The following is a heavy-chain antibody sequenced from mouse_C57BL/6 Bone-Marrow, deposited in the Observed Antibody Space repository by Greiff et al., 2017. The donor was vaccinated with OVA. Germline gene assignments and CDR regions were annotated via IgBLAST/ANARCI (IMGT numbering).Heavy chain of an antibody. V-gene: IGHV1-50*01. J-gene: IGHJ1*03. CDR2: IDPSDSYT. CDR3: AREAYGSSYWYFDV. CDR1: GYTFTSYW. D-gene: IGHD1-1*01. Sequence: QVQLKQPGAELVKPGASVKLSCKASGYTFTSYWMQWVKQRPGQGLEWIGEIDPSDSYTNYNQKFKGKATLTVDTSSSTAYMQLSSLTSEDSAVYYCAREAYGSSYWYFDVWGTGTTVTVSS.